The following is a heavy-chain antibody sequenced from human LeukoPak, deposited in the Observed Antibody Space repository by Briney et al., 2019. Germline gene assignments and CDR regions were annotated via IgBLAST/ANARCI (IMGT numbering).Heavy chain of an antibody. Sequence: PGGSLRLSCAASGFTFSSYAMHWVRQAPGKGLEWVAVISYDGSNKYYADSVKGRFTISRDNSKNTLYLQMNSLRAEDTAVYYCARGAEKILSFGEYPSDAFDIWGQGTMVSATS. CDR3: ARGAEKILSFGEYPSDAFDI. CDR1: GFTFSSYA. CDR2: ISYDGSNK. D-gene: IGHD3-10*01. J-gene: IGHJ3*02. V-gene: IGHV3-30-3*01.